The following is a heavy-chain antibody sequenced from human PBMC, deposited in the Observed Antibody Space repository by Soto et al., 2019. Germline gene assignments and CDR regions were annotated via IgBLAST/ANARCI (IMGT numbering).Heavy chain of an antibody. Sequence: ASVKVSCKASGYTFTSYDINWVRQATGQGLEWMGWMNPNSGNTGYAQKFQGRVTMTRNTSISTAYMELSSLRSEDTAVYYCAMGGYCISTSCYAHDYYYGMDVWGQ. D-gene: IGHD2-2*01. J-gene: IGHJ6*02. CDR1: GYTFTSYD. CDR2: MNPNSGNT. CDR3: AMGGYCISTSCYAHDYYYGMDV. V-gene: IGHV1-8*01.